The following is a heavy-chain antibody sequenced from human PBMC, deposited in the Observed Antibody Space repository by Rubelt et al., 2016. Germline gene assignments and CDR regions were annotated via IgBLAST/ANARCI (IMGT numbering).Heavy chain of an antibody. D-gene: IGHD5-18*01. CDR2: FDPEDGET. V-gene: IGHV1-24*01. Sequence: QAPGKGLEWMGGFDPEDGETIYAQKFQGRVTMTEDTSTDTAYMELSSLRSEDTAVYYCARVPVSRGYSSDFDGVDPWGQGTLVTV. CDR3: ARVPVSRGYSSDFDGVDP. J-gene: IGHJ5*02.